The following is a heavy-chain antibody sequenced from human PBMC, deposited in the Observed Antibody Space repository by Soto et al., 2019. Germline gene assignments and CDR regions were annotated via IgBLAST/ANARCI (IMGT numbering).Heavy chain of an antibody. Sequence: QVQLVQSGAEEKKPGASVKVSCKASGYTFTSYAMHWVRQAPGQRLEWMGWINAGNGNTKYSQKFQGRVTITRDTAACTAYMGLSSVSSEDTAVYYFASDRQQLNWFGPLGQGTPVAVSS. CDR1: GYTFTSYA. CDR2: INAGNGNT. V-gene: IGHV1-3*05. J-gene: IGHJ5*02. D-gene: IGHD6-13*01. CDR3: ASDRQQLNWFGP.